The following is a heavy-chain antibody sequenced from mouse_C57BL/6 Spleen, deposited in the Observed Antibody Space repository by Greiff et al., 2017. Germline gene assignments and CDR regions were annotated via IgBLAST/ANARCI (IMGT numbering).Heavy chain of an antibody. CDR2: INPNNGGT. CDR3: ATYGKGTWFAY. D-gene: IGHD2-10*02. CDR1: GYTFTDYN. V-gene: IGHV1-18*01. J-gene: IGHJ3*01. Sequence: VHVKQSGPELVKPGASVKIPCKASGYTFTDYNMDWVKQSHGKSLEWIGDINPNNGGTIYNQKFKGKATLTVDKSSSTAYMELRSLTSEDTAVYYCATYGKGTWFAYWGQGTLVTVSA.